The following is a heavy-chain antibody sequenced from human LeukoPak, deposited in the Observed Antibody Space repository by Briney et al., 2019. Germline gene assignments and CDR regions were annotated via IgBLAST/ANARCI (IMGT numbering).Heavy chain of an antibody. CDR3: ARDTTSNYDGNSAFDY. CDR2: IYSGGST. CDR1: GFTVSSNH. Sequence: PGGSLRLSCAASGFTVSSNHMSWVRQAPGKGLEWVSVIYSGGSTYYADSVKGRFTISRDNSKNTLYLQMNSLRAEDTAVYYCARDTTSNYDGNSAFDYWGQGTLVTVSS. V-gene: IGHV3-53*01. D-gene: IGHD4-23*01. J-gene: IGHJ4*02.